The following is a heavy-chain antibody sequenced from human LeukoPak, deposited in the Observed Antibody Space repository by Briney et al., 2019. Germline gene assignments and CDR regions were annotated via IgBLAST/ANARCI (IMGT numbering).Heavy chain of an antibody. V-gene: IGHV3-15*01. CDR2: IKSKTDGGAT. CDR1: GFTFSRCS. D-gene: IGHD4-17*01. CDR3: ATDRAYGDYFDY. J-gene: IGHJ4*02. Sequence: PGGSLRLSCAASGFTFSRCSMTWVRQAPGKGLEWVGRIKSKTDGGATDYAAPVQGRFTISRDDSKNTLYLQMTSLKTEDTAVYYCATDRAYGDYFDYWGQGTLVTVSS.